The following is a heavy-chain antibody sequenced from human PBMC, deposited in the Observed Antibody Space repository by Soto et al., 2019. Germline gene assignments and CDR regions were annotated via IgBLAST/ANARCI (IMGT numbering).Heavy chain of an antibody. CDR3: ARVIVGATYPHNWFDP. CDR2: INHSGST. Sequence: SETLSLTCAVYGGSFSGYYWSWIRQPPGKGLEWIGEINHSGSTNYNPSLKSRVTISVDTSKNQFSLKLSSVTAADTAVYYCARVIVGATYPHNWFDPWXQGTLVTVSS. CDR1: GGSFSGYY. D-gene: IGHD1-26*01. J-gene: IGHJ5*02. V-gene: IGHV4-34*01.